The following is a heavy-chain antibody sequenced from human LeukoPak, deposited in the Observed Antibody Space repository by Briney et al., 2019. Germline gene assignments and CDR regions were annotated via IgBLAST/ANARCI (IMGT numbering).Heavy chain of an antibody. CDR2: IYPGDSDT. J-gene: IGHJ4*02. Sequence: GGSLQISCKGSGYIFTSYWIGWVRQLPGKGLEWMGTIYPGDSDTRYSPSFQGQVTISADKSIRTDYLQWSSLKASDTAMYYCARYGVQVGATGFGFDYWGQGTLVTVSS. D-gene: IGHD1-26*01. CDR1: GYIFTSYW. CDR3: ARYGVQVGATGFGFDY. V-gene: IGHV5-51*01.